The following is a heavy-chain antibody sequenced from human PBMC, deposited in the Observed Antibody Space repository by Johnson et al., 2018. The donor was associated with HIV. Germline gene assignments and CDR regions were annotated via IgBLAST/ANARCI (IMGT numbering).Heavy chain of an antibody. CDR3: AKGNYYDSSGYYGSTHAFDI. D-gene: IGHD3-22*01. Sequence: QEKLVESGGGLVQPGGSLRLSCVASGFIFSTYGMHWVRQAPGKGLEWLAFIRYDGSNKYYADSVKGRFTISRDNSKNTLYLQMNSLRAEDTAVYYCAKGNYYDSSGYYGSTHAFDIWGQGTMVTVSS. J-gene: IGHJ3*02. CDR2: IRYDGSNK. V-gene: IGHV3-30*02. CDR1: GFIFSTYG.